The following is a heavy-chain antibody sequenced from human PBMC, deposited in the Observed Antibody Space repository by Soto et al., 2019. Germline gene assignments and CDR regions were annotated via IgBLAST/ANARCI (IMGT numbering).Heavy chain of an antibody. CDR2: ISRSSTGI. V-gene: IGHV3-48*02. CDR1: GFTFSLYS. CDR3: ASAVTWGLDV. Sequence: EVQLVESGGGLVQPGGSLRLSCAASGFTFSLYSMSWVRQAPGKGLEWVSYISRSSTGIHYADSVKGRFTISRDDVTNSMHLKMNSLRDGDTAVYYCASAVTWGLDVWGQGTTVSISS. J-gene: IGHJ6*01. D-gene: IGHD3-10*01.